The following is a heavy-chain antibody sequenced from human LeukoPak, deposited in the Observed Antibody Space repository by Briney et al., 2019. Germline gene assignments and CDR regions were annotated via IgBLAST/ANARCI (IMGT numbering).Heavy chain of an antibody. Sequence: SGTLSLTCAVSGGSISSSNWWSWVRQPPGKGLEWIGEIYHSGSTNYNPSLKSRVTISVDKSKNQFSLKLSSVTAADTAVYYCAREWDYYDSSQYYFDYWGQGTLVTVSS. CDR3: AREWDYYDSSQYYFDY. J-gene: IGHJ4*02. CDR2: IYHSGST. D-gene: IGHD3-22*01. CDR1: GGSISSSNW. V-gene: IGHV4-4*02.